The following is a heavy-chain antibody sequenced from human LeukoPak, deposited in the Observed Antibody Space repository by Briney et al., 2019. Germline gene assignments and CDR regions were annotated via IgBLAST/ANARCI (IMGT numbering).Heavy chain of an antibody. V-gene: IGHV3-30*18. Sequence: GGSLRLSCAASGFTFSSYGMHWVRQAPGKWLEWVAVISYDGSNKYYADSVKGRFTISRDNSKNTLYLQMNRLRAEDPAVYYCENEIRGYSYGRSPFDYWGQGTLVTVSS. CDR2: ISYDGSNK. D-gene: IGHD5-18*01. CDR1: GFTFSSYG. J-gene: IGHJ4*02. CDR3: ENEIRGYSYGRSPFDY.